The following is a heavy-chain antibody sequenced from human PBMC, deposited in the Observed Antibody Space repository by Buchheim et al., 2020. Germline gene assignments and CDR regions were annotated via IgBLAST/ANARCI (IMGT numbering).Heavy chain of an antibody. CDR1: GFTFSSYD. D-gene: IGHD3-3*01. Sequence: QEQLVESGGGVVQPGRSLRLSCAASGFTFSSYDMHWVRQAPGKGLEWVAVISFDGSNQYYVDSVKGRFTISRDNSENSLYLQMNSLRREDTAMYYCARATKYDSYYYWYMDVWGKGTT. CDR2: ISFDGSNQ. V-gene: IGHV3-30*03. J-gene: IGHJ6*03. CDR3: ARATKYDSYYYWYMDV.